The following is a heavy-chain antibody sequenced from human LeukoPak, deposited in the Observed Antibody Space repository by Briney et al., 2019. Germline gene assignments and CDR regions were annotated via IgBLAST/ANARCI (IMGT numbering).Heavy chain of an antibody. J-gene: IGHJ6*02. CDR1: GFTFDDYA. Sequence: GGSLRLSCAASGFTFDDYAMHWVRQAPGKGLEWVSLISGDGGSTYYADSVKGRFTISRDNSKNSLYLQMNSLRTEDTALYYCAKDRRASTPSRYYYDSSGYYLYYYYGMDVWGQGTTVTVSS. V-gene: IGHV3-43*02. D-gene: IGHD3-22*01. CDR2: ISGDGGST. CDR3: AKDRRASTPSRYYYDSSGYYLYYYYGMDV.